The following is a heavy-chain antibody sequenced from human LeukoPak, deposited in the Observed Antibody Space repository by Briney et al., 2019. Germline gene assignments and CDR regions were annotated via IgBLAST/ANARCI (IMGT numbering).Heavy chain of an antibody. CDR2: IYHSGST. Sequence: SQTLSLTCAVSGGSISGGGYSWSWIRQPPGKGLEWIGYIYHSGSTYYNPSLKSRVTISVDRSKNQLSLKLSSVTAADTAVYYCARVSLGYGDYYFDYWGQGTLVTVSS. J-gene: IGHJ4*02. CDR3: ARVSLGYGDYYFDY. D-gene: IGHD4-17*01. V-gene: IGHV4-30-2*01. CDR1: GGSISGGGYS.